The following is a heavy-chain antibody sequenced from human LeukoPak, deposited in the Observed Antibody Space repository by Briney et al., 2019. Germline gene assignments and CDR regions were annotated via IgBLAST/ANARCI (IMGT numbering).Heavy chain of an antibody. CDR2: LSGSGGTT. Sequence: GGSLRLSCAASGFTFSSYAMSWVRQAPGKGLEWVSALSGSGGTTYYADSVKGRFTISRDNSKNTLYLQMNSLRAEDAAVYYCAKGQQLETNWGQGTLVTVSS. V-gene: IGHV3-23*01. CDR3: AKGQQLETN. J-gene: IGHJ4*02. D-gene: IGHD6-13*01. CDR1: GFTFSSYA.